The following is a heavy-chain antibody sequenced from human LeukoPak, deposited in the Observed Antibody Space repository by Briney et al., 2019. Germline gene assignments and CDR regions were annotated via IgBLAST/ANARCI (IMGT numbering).Heavy chain of an antibody. V-gene: IGHV3-23*01. Sequence: PGGSLRLSCAASGFTFSSYVMSWVRQAPGKGLEWVSSISNSDGTTYYADSVKGRFTISRDNSKNTLYLQMNSLRAEDTAVYYCARALVINNWYFDLWGRGTLVTVSS. CDR3: ARALVINNWYFDL. CDR1: GFTFSSYV. J-gene: IGHJ2*01. D-gene: IGHD3-22*01. CDR2: ISNSDGTT.